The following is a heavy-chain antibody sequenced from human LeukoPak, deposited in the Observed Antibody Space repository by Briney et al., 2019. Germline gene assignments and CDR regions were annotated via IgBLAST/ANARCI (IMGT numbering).Heavy chain of an antibody. J-gene: IGHJ6*03. V-gene: IGHV4-61*02. CDR1: GDSISSGDYY. CDR2: ISSSGST. CDR3: ARVKYGSGSLIYYYYYMDV. D-gene: IGHD3-10*01. Sequence: SQTLSLTCTVSGDSISSGDYYWSWIRQPAGKGLEWIGRISSSGSTNYNPSLKSRVTISVDTSKNQFSLKLSSVTTADTAVYFCARVKYGSGSLIYYYYYMDVWGKGTTVTISS.